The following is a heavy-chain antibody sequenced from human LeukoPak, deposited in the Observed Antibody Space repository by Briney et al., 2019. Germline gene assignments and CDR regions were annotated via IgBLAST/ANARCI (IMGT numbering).Heavy chain of an antibody. CDR3: ARDKIVGASKFDY. CDR1: GFTFSNYW. V-gene: IGHV3-7*01. D-gene: IGHD1-26*01. CDR2: IKQDESEK. Sequence: GGSLRLSCAVSGFTFSNYWMSWVRQAPGKGLEWVAHIKQDESEKYYVDSVKGRFTISRDNAKNYLYLQMNSLRAEDTAIYYCARDKIVGASKFDYWGQGTLVTVSS. J-gene: IGHJ4*02.